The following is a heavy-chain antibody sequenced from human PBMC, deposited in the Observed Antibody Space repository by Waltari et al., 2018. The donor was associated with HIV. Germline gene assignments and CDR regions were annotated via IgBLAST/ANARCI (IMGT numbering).Heavy chain of an antibody. Sequence: EVQLLESGGGLARPGGSLSLSCTGSGFVFKNFLFPWVRQAPGKGLEWVSAMRGSGGGTYYADSVQGRFTISRDGSENTLYLQMNSLRAEDTAVYYCAKGIARGAGLYYYGMDDWGQGTTVTVSS. D-gene: IGHD6-13*01. CDR3: AKGIARGAGLYYYGMDD. V-gene: IGHV3-23*01. CDR2: MRGSGGGT. J-gene: IGHJ6*02. CDR1: GFVFKNFL.